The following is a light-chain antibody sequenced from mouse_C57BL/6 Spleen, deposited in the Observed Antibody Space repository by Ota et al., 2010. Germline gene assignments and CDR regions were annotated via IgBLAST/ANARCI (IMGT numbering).Light chain of an antibody. V-gene: IGKV1-99*01. CDR3: FQSNYLYT. CDR2: LVL. J-gene: IGKJ4*01. CDR1: KSLLNSDGFTY. Sequence: DVVLTQTPLSLPVNIGDQASISCKSTKSLLNSDGFTYLDWYLQKPGQSPQLLIYLVLIDFXEFQTGSVAVGQEQISHSRSAEWRLRYWDLYCFQSNYLYTFGSGTKVG.